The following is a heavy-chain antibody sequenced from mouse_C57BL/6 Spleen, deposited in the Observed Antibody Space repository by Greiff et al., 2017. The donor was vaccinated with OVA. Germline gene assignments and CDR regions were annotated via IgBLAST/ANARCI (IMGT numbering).Heavy chain of an antibody. CDR2: IWSGGST. CDR3: ARTMPPYYAMDY. J-gene: IGHJ4*01. D-gene: IGHD6-5*01. CDR1: GFSLTSYG. V-gene: IGHV2-2*01. Sequence: VKLMESGPGLVQPSQSLSITCTVSGFSLTSYGVHWVRQSPGKGLEWLGVIWSGGSTDYNAAFISRLSISKDNSKSQVFLKMNSLQADDTAIYYCARTMPPYYAMDYWGQGTSVTVSS.